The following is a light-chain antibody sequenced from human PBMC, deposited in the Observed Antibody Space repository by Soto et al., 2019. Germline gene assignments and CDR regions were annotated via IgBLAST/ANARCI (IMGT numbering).Light chain of an antibody. CDR3: QQLSSYPRT. CDR2: DAS. V-gene: IGKV1-13*02. J-gene: IGKJ1*01. Sequence: AIQLTQSPFSLSASVGDRVTITCRASQGISSALAWYQQKPGKAPKLLIYDASSLESGVPSSFSGSGSGTDFTLTISSLQAEDFATYYCQQLSSYPRTFGQGTKVDIK. CDR1: QGISSA.